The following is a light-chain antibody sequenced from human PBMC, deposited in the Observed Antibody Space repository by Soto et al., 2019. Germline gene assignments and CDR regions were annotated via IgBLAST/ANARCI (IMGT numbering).Light chain of an antibody. V-gene: IGKV3-15*01. CDR1: QSVSSN. CDR2: GAS. Sequence: EIVMTQSPATLSVSPGERATLSCRASQSVSSNLAWYQQKPGQAPRLLIYGASTRATGIPARFSGSESGTEFTLTLRSLQSEDFAVYYCQQYNNWPYTFGQGTKLEIK. J-gene: IGKJ2*01. CDR3: QQYNNWPYT.